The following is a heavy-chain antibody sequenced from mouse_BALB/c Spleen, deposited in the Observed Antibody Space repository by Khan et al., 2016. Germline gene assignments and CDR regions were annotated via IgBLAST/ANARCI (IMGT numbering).Heavy chain of an antibody. J-gene: IGHJ4*01. Sequence: QVQLKESGPSLVQPSQSLSITCTVSGFSLTSYGVHWVRQSPGKGLEWLGVIWRGGSTDYNAAFMSRLSVTKYNSKSQVFFKMNSLQADDTAIYYCAKSNYDVGYYAMDYWGQGTSVTVSS. D-gene: IGHD2-4*01. V-gene: IGHV2-5-1*01. CDR3: AKSNYDVGYYAMDY. CDR1: GFSLTSYG. CDR2: IWRGGST.